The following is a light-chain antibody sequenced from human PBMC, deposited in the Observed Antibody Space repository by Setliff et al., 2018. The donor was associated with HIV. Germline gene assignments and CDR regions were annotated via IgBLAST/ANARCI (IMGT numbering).Light chain of an antibody. CDR1: SSDVGGYNF. CDR3: CSYAGTYTYI. Sequence: ALTQPRSVSGSPGQSVTFSCTGSSSDVGGYNFVSWYQQHPGKAPKLIIYDVNRRPSGVPDRFSGSKSGDTASLTISGLQSEDEADYYCCSYAGTYTYIFGTGTKVTVL. J-gene: IGLJ1*01. V-gene: IGLV2-11*01. CDR2: DVN.